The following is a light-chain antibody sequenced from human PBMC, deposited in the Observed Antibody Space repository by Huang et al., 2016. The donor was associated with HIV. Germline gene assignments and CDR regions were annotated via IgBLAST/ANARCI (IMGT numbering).Light chain of an antibody. Sequence: DIQMTQSPSSLSASVGDRVTITCRASQSINNYLNWYQQKPGKAPKLLIYAASSLQIGVPSRFSGSGSGTDFTLTISSLQPEDFTTYYCQQSYSTPLYTFGQGTKLEIK. CDR3: QQSYSTPLYT. CDR1: QSINNY. J-gene: IGKJ2*01. CDR2: AAS. V-gene: IGKV1-39*01.